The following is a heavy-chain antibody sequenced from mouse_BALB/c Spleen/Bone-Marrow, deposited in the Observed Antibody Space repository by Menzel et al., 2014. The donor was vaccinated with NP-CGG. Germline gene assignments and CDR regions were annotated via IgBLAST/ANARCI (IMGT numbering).Heavy chain of an antibody. D-gene: IGHD1-1*01. CDR1: GFNIKDTH. Sequence: VQLQQSGAELVKPGASVKLSCTASGFNIKDTHMHWAKQGPEQGLEWIGRIDPANGNTKYDPNFQGKATITADTSSNTAYLQLSSLTSEDTAVYYCSRDYGGTAWFACWGHGTLVTVSA. J-gene: IGHJ3*01. CDR2: IDPANGNT. CDR3: SRDYGGTAWFAC. V-gene: IGHV14-3*02.